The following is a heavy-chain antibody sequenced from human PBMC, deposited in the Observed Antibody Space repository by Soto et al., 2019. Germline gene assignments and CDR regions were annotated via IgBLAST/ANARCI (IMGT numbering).Heavy chain of an antibody. V-gene: IGHV1-69*01. CDR3: ASEGTTVNRRFDF. Sequence: QVQVVQSGAEVKTPGSSVRFSCKASGGTSSSYAITWMRQAPGQGLKGMGGIIPILDTTDYAQKFQGRVTFTADESTSTVYMELSSLTSEDTAVYYCASEGTTVNRRFDFWGQGTLVTVSS. CDR2: IIPILDTT. D-gene: IGHD4-4*01. CDR1: GGTSSSYA. J-gene: IGHJ4*02.